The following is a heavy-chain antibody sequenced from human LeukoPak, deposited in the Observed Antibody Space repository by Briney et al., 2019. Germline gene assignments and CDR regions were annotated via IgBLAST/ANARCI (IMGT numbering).Heavy chain of an antibody. CDR2: IFYSGDT. Sequence: PSETLSLTCTVSDGSIKSSSYYWVWIRQPPGMGLEWIGSIFYSGDTYYNPSLKSRVTISADTSRNQFSLRLSSVTAADTAVYFCARTTGLSYGLNYWGQGTLVTFSS. V-gene: IGHV4-39*01. J-gene: IGHJ4*02. CDR3: ARTTGLSYGLNY. CDR1: DGSIKSSSYY. D-gene: IGHD5-18*01.